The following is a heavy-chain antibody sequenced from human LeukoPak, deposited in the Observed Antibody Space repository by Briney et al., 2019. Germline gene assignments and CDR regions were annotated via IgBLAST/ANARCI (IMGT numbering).Heavy chain of an antibody. J-gene: IGHJ6*03. CDR3: ARARGSIAARPDYMDV. D-gene: IGHD6-6*01. V-gene: IGHV3-7*01. CDR2: IKQDGSEK. Sequence: AGGSLRLSCAASGFTFSSYWMSWVRQAPGKGLEWVANIKQDGSEKYYVDSVKGRFTISRDNAKNSLYLQMNSLRAEDTAVYYCARARGSIAARPDYMDVWGKGTTVTVSS. CDR1: GFTFSSYW.